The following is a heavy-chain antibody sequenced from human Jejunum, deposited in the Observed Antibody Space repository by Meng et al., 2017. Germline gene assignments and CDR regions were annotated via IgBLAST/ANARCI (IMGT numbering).Heavy chain of an antibody. V-gene: IGHV4-39*07. D-gene: IGHD6-13*01. Sequence: HLQLQESGPRLVQPSETLSLTCAVSGGSISTAGYYWGWIRQSPGKGLEWIGSIFYSGTTYYNPSLKSRVTISIDTSKNQFSLKMNSVTAADTAVYYCARDTAGFGPWGQGTLVTVSS. CDR2: IFYSGTT. J-gene: IGHJ5*02. CDR3: ARDTAGFGP. CDR1: GGSISTAGYY.